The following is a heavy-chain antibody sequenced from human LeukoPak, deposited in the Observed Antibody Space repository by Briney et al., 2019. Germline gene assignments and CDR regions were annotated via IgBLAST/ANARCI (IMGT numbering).Heavy chain of an antibody. Sequence: AGTLSLSCTASGFSLSSYWMSWVRKAPGKGLEWVANIGKDGTGNHYVDPVKGRFTISRDNAKNSQYLQMNSMRADDAADYYGTRDLDFYAIDYWGQGTLVTVSS. CDR3: TRDLDFYAIDY. V-gene: IGHV3-7*01. J-gene: IGHJ4*02. CDR1: GFSLSSYW. D-gene: IGHD2/OR15-2a*01. CDR2: IGKDGTGN.